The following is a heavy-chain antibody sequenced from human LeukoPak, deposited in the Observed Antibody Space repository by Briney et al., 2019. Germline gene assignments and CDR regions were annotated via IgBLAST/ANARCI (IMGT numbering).Heavy chain of an antibody. J-gene: IGHJ6*03. V-gene: IGHV1-69*05. CDR1: GGTFSSYA. CDR2: IIPIFGTA. D-gene: IGHD1-26*01. CDR3: AESRYCGSYCYYYYMDV. Sequence: ASVTVSCKASGGTFSSYAISWVRQAPGQGLEWMGGIIPIFGTANYAQKFQGRVTITTDESTSTAYMELSSLRSEHTAVYYCAESRYCGSYCYYYYMDVGGKGSTVTVSS.